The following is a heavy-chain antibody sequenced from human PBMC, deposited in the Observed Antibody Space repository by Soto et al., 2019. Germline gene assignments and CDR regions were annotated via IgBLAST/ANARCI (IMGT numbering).Heavy chain of an antibody. CDR2: FYYSGST. CDR1: GGSISSGGYS. J-gene: IGHJ4*02. CDR3: ARSLTWNYPFDY. D-gene: IGHD1-7*01. V-gene: IGHV4-30-2*01. Sequence: TLSLTCAVSGGSISSGGYSWSWIRQPPGKGLEWVGHFYYSGSTSHNPSLTSRVTFSIDMSKNQFSLKLSSVTAADTAVYYCARSLTWNYPFDYWGLGTLVTVSS.